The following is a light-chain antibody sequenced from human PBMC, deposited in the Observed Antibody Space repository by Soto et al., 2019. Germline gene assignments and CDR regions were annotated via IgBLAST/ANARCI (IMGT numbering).Light chain of an antibody. V-gene: IGLV2-23*02. J-gene: IGLJ7*01. CDR2: EVS. CDR3: CSYAGSSTFAV. CDR1: SSDVGSYNL. Sequence: QSALTQPASVSGSPGQSITISCTGTSSDVGSYNLVSWYQQHPRKAPKLMIYEVSKRPSGVSNRFSGSKSGNTASLTISGLQAEDEADYYCCSYAGSSTFAVFGGGTQLTVL.